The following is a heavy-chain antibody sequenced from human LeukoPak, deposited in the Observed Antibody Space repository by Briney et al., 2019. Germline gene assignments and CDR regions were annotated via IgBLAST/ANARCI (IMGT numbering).Heavy chain of an antibody. CDR2: IKQDESQK. CDR3: ARVKTTYDAYFDY. Sequence: PGGSLRLSCAASGFTFSSYWMSWVRQAPGKGLEWVANIKQDESQKYYVDSVKGRFTISRDNAKNSLYLQMNSLRAEDTAVYYCARVKTTYDAYFDYWGQGTLVTVST. V-gene: IGHV3-7*01. J-gene: IGHJ4*02. CDR1: GFTFSSYW. D-gene: IGHD1/OR15-1a*01.